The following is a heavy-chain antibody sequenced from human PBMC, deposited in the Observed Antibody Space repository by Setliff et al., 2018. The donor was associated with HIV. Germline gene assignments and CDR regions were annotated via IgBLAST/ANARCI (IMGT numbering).Heavy chain of an antibody. CDR3: AKGGYYDSTGYYYYYLYYLDE. Sequence: SVKVSCKASGDTFNSYAISWVRQAPGQGLEWMGGVIPIFGTANYAQKFQGRVTLTADESTSTAYMELSSLRSEDTAVYYRAKGGYYDSTGYYYYYLYYLDEWGKGTTVTVSS. J-gene: IGHJ6*03. V-gene: IGHV1-69*13. CDR1: GDTFNSYA. D-gene: IGHD3-22*01. CDR2: VIPIFGTA.